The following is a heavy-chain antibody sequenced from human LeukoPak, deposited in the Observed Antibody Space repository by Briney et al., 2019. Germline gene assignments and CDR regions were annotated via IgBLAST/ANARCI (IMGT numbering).Heavy chain of an antibody. J-gene: IGHJ4*02. Sequence: SETLSLTCTVSGGSISSSSYYWGWIRQPPGKGLEWIGSIYYSGSTYYNPSLKSRVTISVDTSKNQFSLKLSSVTAADTAVYYCARFGSGWHYFDNWGQGTLVTVSS. V-gene: IGHV4-39*01. CDR1: GGSISSSSYY. CDR2: IYYSGST. D-gene: IGHD6-19*01. CDR3: ARFGSGWHYFDN.